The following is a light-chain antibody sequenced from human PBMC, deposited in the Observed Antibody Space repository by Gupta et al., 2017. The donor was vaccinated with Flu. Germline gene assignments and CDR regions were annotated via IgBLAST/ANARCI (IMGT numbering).Light chain of an antibody. J-gene: IGKJ1*01. V-gene: IGKV3-20*01. CDR2: AAS. CDR1: QSVSSSY. Sequence: PGTLSLSPGERATLSCRASQSVSSSYLAWYQQKPGQTPRLLIYAASSRATGIPDRFSGRASGTDFTLTISRLETEDFAVYYWQHYGRSPGFGQGTKVEIK. CDR3: QHYGRSPG.